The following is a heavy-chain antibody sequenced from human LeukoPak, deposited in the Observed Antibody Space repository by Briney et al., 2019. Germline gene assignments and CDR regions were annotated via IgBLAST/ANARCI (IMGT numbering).Heavy chain of an antibody. CDR1: GFTVSSNY. CDR2: INSDGSST. CDR3: ASWNYGFK. Sequence: GGSLRLSCAASGFTVSSNYMSWVRQAPGKGLVWVSRINSDGSSTTYADSVKGRFTISRDNAKNTLYLQMNSLRAEDTAVYYCASWNYGFKWGQGTLVTVSS. V-gene: IGHV3-74*01. D-gene: IGHD3-3*01. J-gene: IGHJ4*02.